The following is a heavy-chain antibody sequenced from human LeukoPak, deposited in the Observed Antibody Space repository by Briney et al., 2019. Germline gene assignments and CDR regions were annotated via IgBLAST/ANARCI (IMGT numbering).Heavy chain of an antibody. J-gene: IGHJ4*02. CDR1: GFIFSGYG. V-gene: IGHV3-30*03. CDR3: ARDVSSGWYFFGY. Sequence: PGGSLRLSCAASGFIFSGYGMHWVRQAPGKGLEWVAVISYDGSNKYYADSVKGRFTISRDNSKNSLYLQMNSLRAEDTAVYYCARDVSSGWYFFGYWGQGTLVTVSS. D-gene: IGHD6-19*01. CDR2: ISYDGSNK.